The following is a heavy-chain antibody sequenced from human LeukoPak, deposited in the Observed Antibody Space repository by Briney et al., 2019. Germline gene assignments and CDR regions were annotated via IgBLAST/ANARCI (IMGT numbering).Heavy chain of an antibody. D-gene: IGHD1-26*01. Sequence: GGSLRLSCAASGFTFSSYGMHWVRQAPGKGLEWVAFIRYDGSNKYYADSVKGRFTISRDNSKNTLYLQMNSLRAEDTAVYYCARDRWALQGDFDYWGQGTLVTVSS. CDR2: IRYDGSNK. CDR1: GFTFSSYG. J-gene: IGHJ4*02. CDR3: ARDRWALQGDFDY. V-gene: IGHV3-30*02.